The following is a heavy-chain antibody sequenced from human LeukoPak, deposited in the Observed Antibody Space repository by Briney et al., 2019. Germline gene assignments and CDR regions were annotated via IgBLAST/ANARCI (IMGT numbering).Heavy chain of an antibody. CDR2: IYTSGST. CDR3: ARTERGYSYGTGVPRWFDP. J-gene: IGHJ5*02. V-gene: IGHV4-61*02. Sequence: SETLSLTCTVSGGSISSGSYYWSWIRQPAGKGLEWIGRIYTSGSTNYNPSLKSRVTISVDTSKNQFSLKLSSVTAADTAVYYCARTERGYSYGTGVPRWFDPWGQGTLVTVSS. D-gene: IGHD5-18*01. CDR1: GGSISSGSYY.